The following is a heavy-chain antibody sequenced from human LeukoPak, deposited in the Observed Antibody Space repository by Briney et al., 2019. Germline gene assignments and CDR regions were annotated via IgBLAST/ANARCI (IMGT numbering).Heavy chain of an antibody. CDR3: TTELDIRPNHY. CDR1: GLTFSNAW. D-gene: IGHD3-22*01. CDR2: IKRKSDGGTT. J-gene: IGHJ4*02. V-gene: IGHV3-15*01. Sequence: GGSLRLSCAASGLTFSNAWMSWVRQAPGKGLEWVGRIKRKSDGGTTDYAAPVKGRFTISRDDSKNTLYLQMNSLKSEDTAIYYCTTELDIRPNHYWGQGTLVTVSS.